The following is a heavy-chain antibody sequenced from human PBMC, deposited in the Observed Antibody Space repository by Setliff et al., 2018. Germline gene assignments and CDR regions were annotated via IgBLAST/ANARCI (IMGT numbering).Heavy chain of an antibody. J-gene: IGHJ4*02. V-gene: IGHV3-48*01. Sequence: GGSLRLSCAASGFIFSTYSMNWVRQAPGKGLEWVSYITSGSSTIYYADSVKGRFTISRDNSRNTLYLQMDSLRADDTAVYFCAKDVGLGSGWSYFDYWGQGALVTVSS. CDR3: AKDVGLGSGWSYFDY. D-gene: IGHD6-19*01. CDR2: ITSGSSTI. CDR1: GFIFSTYS.